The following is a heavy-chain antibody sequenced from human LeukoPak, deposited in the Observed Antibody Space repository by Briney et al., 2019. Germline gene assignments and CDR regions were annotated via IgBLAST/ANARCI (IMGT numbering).Heavy chain of an antibody. CDR2: ISAYNGNT. J-gene: IGHJ4*02. Sequence: GASVKVSCKASGYTFTSYGISWVRQAPGQGLEWMGWISAYNGNTNYAQKLQGRVTMTTDTSTSTAYMELRSLRSDDTAVYYCARTRNSHYDFWSGYDYWGQGTLVTVSP. D-gene: IGHD3-3*01. CDR1: GYTFTSYG. V-gene: IGHV1-18*01. CDR3: ARTRNSHYDFWSGYDY.